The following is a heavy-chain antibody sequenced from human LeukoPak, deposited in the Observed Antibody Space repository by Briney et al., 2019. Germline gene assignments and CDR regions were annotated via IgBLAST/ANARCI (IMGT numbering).Heavy chain of an antibody. D-gene: IGHD2-2*01. CDR3: AKNCVRYCSSTSCFYFDY. CDR1: GFTFSSYG. V-gene: IGHV3-30*02. J-gene: IGHJ4*02. Sequence: SGGSLRLSCAASGFTFSSYGMHWVRQAPGKGLEWVAVIRYDGSNKYYADSVKGRFTISRDNSKNTLYLQMNSLRAEDTAVYYCAKNCVRYCSSTSCFYFDYWGQVILVTVSS. CDR2: IRYDGSNK.